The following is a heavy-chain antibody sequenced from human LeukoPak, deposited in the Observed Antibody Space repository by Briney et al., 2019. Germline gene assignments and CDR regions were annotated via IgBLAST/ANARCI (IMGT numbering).Heavy chain of an antibody. J-gene: IGHJ5*02. CDR2: IWYDGSNT. CDR1: GFSFSSHA. D-gene: IGHD1-14*01. Sequence: GRSLRLSCEASGFSFSSHAMQWVRQAPGEGLEWVALIWYDGSNTYYADSVQGRFTISRDNSKNTLYLQMNSLRAEDTAIYYCARDTGNHPNNWLDPWGQGTLVTVSS. CDR3: ARDTGNHPNNWLDP. V-gene: IGHV3-33*01.